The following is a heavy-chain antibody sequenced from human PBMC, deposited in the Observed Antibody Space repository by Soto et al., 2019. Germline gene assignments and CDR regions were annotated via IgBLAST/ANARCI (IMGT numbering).Heavy chain of an antibody. CDR1: GFTFNGSA. J-gene: IGHJ5*02. CDR3: TLTMFAADP. CDR2: IRSKANSYAT. Sequence: LRLSFAASGFTFNGSAMHWVRQASGKGLEWVGRIRSKANSYATAYAASVKGRFTISRDDSKNTAYLQMNSLKTEDTAVYYCTLTMFAADPWGQGTLVTVSS. D-gene: IGHD3-10*02. V-gene: IGHV3-73*01.